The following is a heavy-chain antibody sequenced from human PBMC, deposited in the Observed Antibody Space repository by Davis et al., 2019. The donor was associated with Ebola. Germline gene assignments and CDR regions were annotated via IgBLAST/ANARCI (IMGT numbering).Heavy chain of an antibody. CDR2: IYYSGST. J-gene: IGHJ6*04. CDR3: AREIFYYGLDV. CDR1: GGSISSYY. V-gene: IGHV4-59*01. Sequence: SETLSLTCTVSGGSISSYYWSWIRQPPGKGLEWIGYIYYSGSTNYNPSLKSRVTISVDTSKNQFSLKLSSVTAADTAIYYCAREIFYYGLDVWGKGTTVTVFS.